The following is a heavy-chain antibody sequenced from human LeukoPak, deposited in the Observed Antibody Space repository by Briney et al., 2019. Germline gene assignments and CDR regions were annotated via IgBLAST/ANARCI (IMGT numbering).Heavy chain of an antibody. D-gene: IGHD1-14*01. CDR2: ISYDGSNK. Sequence: PGGSLRLSCAASGFTFSTYAMHWVRQAPGKGLEWVAVISYDGSNKYYADSVKGRFTISRDDSKSIAYLQMNSLKTEDTAVYYCTRDQTPYKWGQGTLVTVSS. CDR3: TRDQTPYK. V-gene: IGHV3-30*04. CDR1: GFTFSTYA. J-gene: IGHJ4*02.